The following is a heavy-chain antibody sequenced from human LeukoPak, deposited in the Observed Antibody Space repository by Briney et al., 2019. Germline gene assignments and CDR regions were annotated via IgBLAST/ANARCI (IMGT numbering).Heavy chain of an antibody. V-gene: IGHV3-66*01. CDR2: IFSHGET. CDR1: GFTVGNNY. CDR3: ARDPPAVSINTYA. Sequence: GGSLRLSCAATGFTVGNNYMNSVRQAQGKGVEWVSLIFSHGETSYADSVKGRFTISRDNSKNTLYLQMNGLRVEDTAVYYCARDPPAVSINTYAWGQGTLVTVSS. J-gene: IGHJ4*02. D-gene: IGHD2-8*01.